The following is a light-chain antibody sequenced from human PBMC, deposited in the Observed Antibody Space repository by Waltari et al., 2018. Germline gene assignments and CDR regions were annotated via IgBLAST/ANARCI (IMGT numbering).Light chain of an antibody. V-gene: IGKV1-39*01. CDR1: QSISRY. J-gene: IGKJ1*01. CDR2: AAY. Sequence: DIQMTQSPSSLSTSVGDRVTITCRTSQSISRYLNCYQQKLGKAPKLLSYAAYSLQSGVPSRFSGSGSGTDLPLTISSLQPEDFATYYCLQLSDDPRTFGQGTKVEIK. CDR3: LQLSDDPRT.